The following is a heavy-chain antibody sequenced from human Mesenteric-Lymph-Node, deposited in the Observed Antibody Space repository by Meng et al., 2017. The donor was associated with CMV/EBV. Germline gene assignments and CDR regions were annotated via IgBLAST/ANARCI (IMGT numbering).Heavy chain of an antibody. V-gene: IGHV3-30*02. CDR3: ARGIGYSYGSPPYGMDV. CDR1: GFTFSNYG. D-gene: IGHD5-18*01. J-gene: IGHJ6*02. Sequence: GGSLRLSCEASGFTFSNYGMHWVRQAPGKGLEWVTFIRDDGSNENYADSVRGRFTISRDNSKNTLYLQMNTLRTEDTAVYYCARGIGYSYGSPPYGMDVWGQGTTVTVSS. CDR2: IRDDGSNE.